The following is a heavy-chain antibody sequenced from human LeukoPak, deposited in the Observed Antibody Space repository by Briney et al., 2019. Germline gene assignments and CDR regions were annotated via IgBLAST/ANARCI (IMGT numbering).Heavy chain of an antibody. CDR1: GGSISSSNYY. Sequence: SQTLSLTCSVSGGSISSSNYYWSWIRQPAGKGLEWIGRIYTSESTNYNPSLKSRVTISVGTSRNQFSLKLSSVTAADTAVYYCARGLWFGDENPPYFDYWGQGILVTVSS. CDR3: ARGLWFGDENPPYFDY. D-gene: IGHD3-10*01. CDR2: IYTSEST. J-gene: IGHJ4*02. V-gene: IGHV4-61*02.